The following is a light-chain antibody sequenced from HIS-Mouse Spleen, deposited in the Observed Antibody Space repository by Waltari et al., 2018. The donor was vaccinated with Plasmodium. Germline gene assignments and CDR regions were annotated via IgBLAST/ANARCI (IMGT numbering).Light chain of an antibody. CDR3: YSTDSSGNHRV. J-gene: IGLJ3*02. Sequence: SYELTQPPSVSVSPGQTARITCSGDALPKKYASWYQQKSSQAPWLVIYEDSKRPSGIPERFSGSSSGTMATLTISGAQVEDEADYYCYSTDSSGNHRVFGGGTKLTVL. CDR2: EDS. V-gene: IGLV3-10*01. CDR1: ALPKKY.